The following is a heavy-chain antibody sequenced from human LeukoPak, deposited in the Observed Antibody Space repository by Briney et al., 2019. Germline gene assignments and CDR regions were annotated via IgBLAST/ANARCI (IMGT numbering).Heavy chain of an antibody. Sequence: MSSETLSLTCTVPGGSISSYFWSWIRQPPGKGLEWIGYIYYSGSTSYNPSLKSRVTFSVDTSKNQFSLKLTSVTAADTAVYYCARGVGLSAAAGLFDYWGQGSRVTVSS. CDR1: GGSISSYF. J-gene: IGHJ4*02. CDR3: ARGVGLSAAAGLFDY. V-gene: IGHV4-59*01. CDR2: IYYSGST. D-gene: IGHD6-13*01.